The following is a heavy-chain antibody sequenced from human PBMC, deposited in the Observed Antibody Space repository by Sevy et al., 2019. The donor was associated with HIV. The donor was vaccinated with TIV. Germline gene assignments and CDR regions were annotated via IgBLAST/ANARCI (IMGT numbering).Heavy chain of an antibody. J-gene: IGHJ4*01. CDR1: GYTFSSNG. Sequence: ASVKVSCKASGYTFSSNGIAWVRQAPGQGLQWMGWIGVYNGNSKYAQNLQDRLTMTTDTSTSTAYMERKSLRSDATAVYYCARVPTYYFRSGTYFDYWGHGTLVTVSS. D-gene: IGHD3-10*01. V-gene: IGHV1-18*01. CDR2: IGVYNGNS. CDR3: ARVPTYYFRSGTYFDY.